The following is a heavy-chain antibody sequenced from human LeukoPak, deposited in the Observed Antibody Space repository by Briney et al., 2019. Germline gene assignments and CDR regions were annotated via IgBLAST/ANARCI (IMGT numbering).Heavy chain of an antibody. V-gene: IGHV4-4*07. Sequence: AETLSLTCTVSGGSISSYYWSWIRQPAGKGLECIGRIYTSGSTYYNPSLKSRVTISVDTSKNQFSLKLSSVTAADTAVYYCARYGGYCSGGSCYGNHDYWGQGTLVTVSS. CDR3: ARYGGYCSGGSCYGNHDY. CDR2: IYTSGST. J-gene: IGHJ4*02. CDR1: GGSISSYY. D-gene: IGHD2-15*01.